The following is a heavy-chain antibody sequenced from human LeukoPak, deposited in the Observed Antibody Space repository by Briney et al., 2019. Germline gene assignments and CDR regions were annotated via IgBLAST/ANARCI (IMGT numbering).Heavy chain of an antibody. CDR3: ARDSGGSQHHAFDY. Sequence: GGSLRLSCAASGFTFSSYEMNWVRQAPGKGLEWVSYISSSGSTIYYADSVKGRFTISRDNAKNSLYLQMNSLRAEDTAVYYCARDSGGSQHHAFDYWGQGTLVTVSS. J-gene: IGHJ4*02. CDR1: GFTFSSYE. V-gene: IGHV3-48*03. CDR2: ISSSGSTI. D-gene: IGHD2-15*01.